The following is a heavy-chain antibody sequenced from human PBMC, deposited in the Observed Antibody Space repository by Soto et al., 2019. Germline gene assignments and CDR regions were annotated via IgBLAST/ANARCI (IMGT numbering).Heavy chain of an antibody. Sequence: SGPTLVNPTQTLTLTCTFSGFSLSTSGVGVGWIRQPPGQALEWLALIYWNNGERYSPSLKTRLTITKDTSKNQVVLTLSNMDPVDTATYYCAHTFTPGYCSGTSCLAWFDYWGQGTLVTVSS. J-gene: IGHJ4*02. V-gene: IGHV2-5*01. CDR1: GFSLSTSGVG. CDR2: IYWNNGE. D-gene: IGHD2-2*01. CDR3: AHTFTPGYCSGTSCLAWFDY.